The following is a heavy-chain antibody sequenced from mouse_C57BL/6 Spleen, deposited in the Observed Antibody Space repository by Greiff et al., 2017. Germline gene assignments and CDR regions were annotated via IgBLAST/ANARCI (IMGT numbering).Heavy chain of an antibody. CDR3: ARSTAVGTRYFDV. Sequence: VQLQQPGTELVKPGASVKLSCKASGYTFTSYWMHWVKQRPGQGLEWIGNINPSDGGTNYNEKFKSKATLTVDKSSSTAYMQLSSLTSEDSAVYYCARSTAVGTRYFDVWGTGTTVTVSS. V-gene: IGHV1-53*01. J-gene: IGHJ1*03. CDR2: INPSDGGT. CDR1: GYTFTSYW. D-gene: IGHD1-1*01.